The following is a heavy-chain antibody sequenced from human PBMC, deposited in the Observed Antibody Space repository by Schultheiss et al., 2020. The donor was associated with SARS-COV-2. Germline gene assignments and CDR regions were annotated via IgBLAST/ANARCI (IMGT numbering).Heavy chain of an antibody. CDR1: GFTFSSFG. CDR2: FHPDDTT. V-gene: IGHV3-NL1*01. D-gene: IGHD3-16*01. CDR3: ARDRRVDAYYYFYYYGLDV. J-gene: IGHJ6*02. Sequence: GGSLRLSCVGSGFTFSSFGMHWVRRAPGKGLEWVSVFHPDDTTHYADSVKGRFSISRDNSKNTVYLQMNSLRAEDTAVYYCARDRRVDAYYYFYYYGLDVWGQGTTVTVSS.